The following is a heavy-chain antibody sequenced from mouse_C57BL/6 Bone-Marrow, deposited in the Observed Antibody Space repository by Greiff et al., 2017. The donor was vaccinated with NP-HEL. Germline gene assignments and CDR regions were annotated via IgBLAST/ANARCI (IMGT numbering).Heavy chain of an antibody. CDR1: GYTFTSYW. J-gene: IGHJ1*03. D-gene: IGHD1-1*01. CDR3: ARKGGSYWYFDV. V-gene: IGHV1-64*01. Sequence: QVHVKQPGAELVKPGASVKLSCKASGYTFTSYWMHWVKQRPGQGLEWIGMIHPNSGSTNYNEKFKSKATLTVDKSSSTAYMQLSSLTSEDSAVYYCARKGGSYWYFDVWGTGTTVTVAS. CDR2: IHPNSGST.